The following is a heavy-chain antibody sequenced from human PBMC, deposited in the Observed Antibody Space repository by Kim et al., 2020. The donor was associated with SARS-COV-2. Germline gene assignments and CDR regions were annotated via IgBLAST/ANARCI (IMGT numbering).Heavy chain of an antibody. V-gene: IGHV3-23*01. CDR2: ITSGGGGA. Sequence: GGSLRLSCAASGFSISTYAMTWVRQAPGKGLEWVSGITSGGGGAYYADSVKGRFSISRDNSRNTLYLEMNSLRAEDTAVYYCAKECAVAGPGAGGVWGQG. CDR3: AKECAVAGPGAGGV. D-gene: IGHD6-19*01. CDR1: GFSISTYA. J-gene: IGHJ6*01.